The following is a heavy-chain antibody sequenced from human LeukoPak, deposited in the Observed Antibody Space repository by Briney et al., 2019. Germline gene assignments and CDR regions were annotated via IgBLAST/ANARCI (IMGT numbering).Heavy chain of an antibody. CDR3: ARLGGAPYDFWSGYKANWFEP. CDR1: GGSISSYY. CDR2: ICYSGST. V-gene: IGHV4-59*01. J-gene: IGHJ5*02. D-gene: IGHD3-3*01. Sequence: SETLSLTCTVSGGSISSYYWSWIRQPPGKGLEWIGYICYSGSTNYNPSLKSRVTISVDTSKNQFSLKLSSVTDADTAVYYCARLGGAPYDFWSGYKANWFEPWGQGTLVTVSS.